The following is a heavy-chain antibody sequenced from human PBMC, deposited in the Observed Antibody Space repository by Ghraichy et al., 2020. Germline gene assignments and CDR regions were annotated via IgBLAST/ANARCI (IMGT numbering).Heavy chain of an antibody. CDR2: IGHDGSEK. CDR3: ATGASAGFGNY. V-gene: IGHV3-7*03. J-gene: IGHJ4*02. CDR1: GFSFSSAW. Sequence: GGSLRLSCAASGFSFSSAWMSWVRQAPGKGLEWVANIGHDGSEKYFVDSVKGRFTISRDNAKNSLSLQMSSLRVEDTAVYYSATGASAGFGNYWGQGALVTVSS. D-gene: IGHD3-10*01.